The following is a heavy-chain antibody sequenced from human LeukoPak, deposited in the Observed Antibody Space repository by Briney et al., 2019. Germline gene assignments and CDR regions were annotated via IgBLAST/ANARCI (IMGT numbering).Heavy chain of an antibody. D-gene: IGHD6-19*01. CDR2: ISAAGT. J-gene: IGHJ4*02. V-gene: IGHV3-23*01. CDR1: GFTFSNYN. Sequence: GGSLRLSCVASGFTFSNYNMSWVRQVPGKGLEWVSSISAAGTFYSDSVKGRFTISRDNSRNTLYLQINSLRAEDTALYYCARDLPGSGWAFHYWGQGTLVTVSS. CDR3: ARDLPGSGWAFHY.